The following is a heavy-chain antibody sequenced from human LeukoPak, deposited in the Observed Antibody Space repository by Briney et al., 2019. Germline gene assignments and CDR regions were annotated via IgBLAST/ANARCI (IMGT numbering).Heavy chain of an antibody. V-gene: IGHV4-34*01. D-gene: IGHD6-6*01. Sequence: PSETLSLTCAVYGGSFSGYYWSWIRQPPGKGLEWIGEINHSGSTNYNPSLKSRVTISVDTSKNQFSLKLTSVTAADTAVYYCARAELSIAARPAYVDYWGQGTLVTVSS. CDR1: GGSFSGYY. J-gene: IGHJ4*02. CDR2: INHSGST. CDR3: ARAELSIAARPAYVDY.